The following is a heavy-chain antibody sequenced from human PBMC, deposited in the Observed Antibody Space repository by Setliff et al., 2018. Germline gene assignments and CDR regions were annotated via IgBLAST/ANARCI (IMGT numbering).Heavy chain of an antibody. CDR3: AGSQGSGGYYSNSPYYFHY. V-gene: IGHV5-51*01. D-gene: IGHD3-10*01. J-gene: IGHJ4*02. CDR2: IYPGDSDT. Sequence: GESLKISCKGSGYSFTTYWIGWVRQMPGKGLEWMGIIYPGDSDTRHSPSFQGHVTISADKSITPAYLQWSSLKASDTAMYYCAGSQGSGGYYSNSPYYFHYWGQGTLVTVSS. CDR1: GYSFTTYW.